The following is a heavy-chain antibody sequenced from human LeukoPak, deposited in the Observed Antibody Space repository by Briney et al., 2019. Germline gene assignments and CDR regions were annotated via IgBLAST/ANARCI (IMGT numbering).Heavy chain of an antibody. D-gene: IGHD6-13*01. Sequence: SETLSLTCAVYGGSFSGYYWSWIRQPPGKGLEWIGEINHSGSTNYNPSLKSRVTISVDTSKNQFSLKLSSVTAADTAVYYCARGRGGSSWYWSSSAFDIWGQGTMVTVSS. CDR2: INHSGST. CDR3: ARGRGGSSWYWSSSAFDI. V-gene: IGHV4-34*01. J-gene: IGHJ3*02. CDR1: GGSFSGYY.